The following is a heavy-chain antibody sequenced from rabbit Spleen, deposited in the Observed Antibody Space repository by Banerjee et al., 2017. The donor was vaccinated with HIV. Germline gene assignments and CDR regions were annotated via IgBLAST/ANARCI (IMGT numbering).Heavy chain of an antibody. CDR3: ARDTSSSFSSYGMDL. CDR2: INASTGKP. D-gene: IGHD1-1*01. V-gene: IGHV1S40*01. Sequence: QSLEESAGGLVQPGGSLKLSCKASGFSFSDRDVMCWVRQAPGKGLEWIACINASTGKPVYATWASGRFTISRTSSTTVTLRMTSLTAADTATYFCARDTSSSFSSYGMDLWGQGTLVTVS. J-gene: IGHJ6*01. CDR1: GFSFSDRDV.